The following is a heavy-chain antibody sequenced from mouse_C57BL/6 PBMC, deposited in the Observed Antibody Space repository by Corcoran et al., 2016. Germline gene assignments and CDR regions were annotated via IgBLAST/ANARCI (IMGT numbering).Heavy chain of an antibody. CDR3: TTGDITTVVAPSYYAMDY. CDR2: IDPEDGDT. J-gene: IGHJ4*01. D-gene: IGHD1-1*01. CDR1: GFNIKDYY. V-gene: IGHV14-1*01. Sequence: VQLQQSRPELLRPGASVKLSCTASGFNIKDYYMHWVKQRPEQGLEWIGRIDPEDGDTEYAPKFQGKATMTADTSSNTAYLQLSSLTSEDTACYYCTTGDITTVVAPSYYAMDYWGQGTSVTVSA.